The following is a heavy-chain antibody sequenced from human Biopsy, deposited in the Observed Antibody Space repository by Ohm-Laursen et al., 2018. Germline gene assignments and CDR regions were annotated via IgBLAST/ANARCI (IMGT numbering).Heavy chain of an antibody. D-gene: IGHD2-21*01. J-gene: IGHJ6*02. CDR2: INQDGSVK. CDR3: ARSLWPEDV. CDR1: GFTFSSYY. Sequence: GSLRLSCTASGFTFSSYYMSWVRLAPGKGLEWVANINQDGSVKNYVDSVKCRFTISGDNAENSVYLQMSSLRSEDTAVYYCARSLWPEDVWGQGTTVTVSS. V-gene: IGHV3-7*01.